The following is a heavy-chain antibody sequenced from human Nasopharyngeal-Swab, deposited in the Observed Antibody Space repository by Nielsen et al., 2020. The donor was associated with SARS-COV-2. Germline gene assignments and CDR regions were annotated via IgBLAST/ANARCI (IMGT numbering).Heavy chain of an antibody. CDR2: ISSSGSTI. J-gene: IGHJ5*02. D-gene: IGHD2-2*01. CDR1: GFTFSDYY. Sequence: GGSLRLSCAASGFTFSDYYMSWIRQAPGKGLEWVSYISSSGSTIYYADSVKGRFTISRDNAKNSLHLQMNSLRAEDTAVYYCARDMTVVVVPAAIARGHWFDPWGQGTLVTVSS. CDR3: ARDMTVVVVPAAIARGHWFDP. V-gene: IGHV3-11*04.